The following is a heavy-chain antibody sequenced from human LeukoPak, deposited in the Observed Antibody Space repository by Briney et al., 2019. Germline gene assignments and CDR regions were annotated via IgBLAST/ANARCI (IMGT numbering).Heavy chain of an antibody. V-gene: IGHV4-59*01. CDR2: IYYSGST. D-gene: IGHD3-9*01. CDR1: GGSISSYY. J-gene: IGHJ4*02. Sequence: SETLSLTCTVSGGSISSYYWSWLRQPPGKGLEWIGYIYYSGSTNYNPSLKSRVTISVDTSKNQFSLKLSSVTAADTAVYYCARSHDYDILTGYYYDYWGQGTLVTVSS. CDR3: ARSHDYDILTGYYYDY.